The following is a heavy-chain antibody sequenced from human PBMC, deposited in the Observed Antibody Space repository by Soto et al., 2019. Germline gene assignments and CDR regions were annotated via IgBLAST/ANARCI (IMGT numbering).Heavy chain of an antibody. CDR3: ARDLWGYCGADCYPLDV. CDR1: GGSIRSYY. D-gene: IGHD2-21*02. CDR2: MYNTGST. J-gene: IGHJ6*02. V-gene: IGHV4-59*01. Sequence: ASETLCLTCTVSGGSIRSYYWSWIRQPPGKGLEWIGYMYNTGSTIYNPSLKSRVTISVDTSKNQFSLKLNSVTAADTAVYYCARDLWGYCGADCYPLDVWGQGTTVTVSS.